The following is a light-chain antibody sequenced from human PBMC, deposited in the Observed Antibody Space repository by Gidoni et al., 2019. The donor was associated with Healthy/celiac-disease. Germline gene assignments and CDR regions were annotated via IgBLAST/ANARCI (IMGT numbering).Light chain of an antibody. Sequence: DIVMPQSPDPLAVSLGERATINCKSSQSVLYSSNNKNYLAWYQQKPGQPPKLLIYWASTRESGVPDRFSGSGSGTDFTLTISSLQAEDVAVYYCQQYYNTPALTFGGGTKVEIK. J-gene: IGKJ4*01. V-gene: IGKV4-1*01. CDR1: QSVLYSSNNKNY. CDR2: WAS. CDR3: QQYYNTPALT.